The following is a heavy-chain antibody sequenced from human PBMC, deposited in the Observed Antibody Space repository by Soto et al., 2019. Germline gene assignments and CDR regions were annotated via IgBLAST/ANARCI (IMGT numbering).Heavy chain of an antibody. D-gene: IGHD3-16*01. CDR3: AADLGKNIRPSYYYYYYYMDV. J-gene: IGHJ6*03. CDR2: IVVGSGNT. V-gene: IGHV1-58*02. CDR1: GFTFTSSA. Sequence: ASVKVSCKASGFTFTSSAMQWVRQARGQRLEWIGWIVVGSGNTNYAQKFQERVTITRDMSTSTAYMELSSLRSEDTAVYYCAADLGKNIRPSYYYYYYYMDVWGKGTTVTVSS.